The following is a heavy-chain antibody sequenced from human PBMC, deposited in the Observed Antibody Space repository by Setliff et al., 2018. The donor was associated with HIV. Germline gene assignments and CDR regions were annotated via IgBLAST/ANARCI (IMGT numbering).Heavy chain of an antibody. CDR2: IYNSAST. CDR1: GGSISSYY. CDR3: ARHSPSDY. V-gene: IGHV4-59*08. Sequence: SETLSLTCTVSGGSISSYYWSWIRQPPGKGLEWIGYIYNSASTSYNPSLKSRVTISVDMSKNQFSLKLSSVTAADTAVYYCARHSPSDYWGQGTLVTVSS. J-gene: IGHJ4*02.